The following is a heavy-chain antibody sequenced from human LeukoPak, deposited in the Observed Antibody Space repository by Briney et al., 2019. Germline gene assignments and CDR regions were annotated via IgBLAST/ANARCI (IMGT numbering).Heavy chain of an antibody. J-gene: IGHJ4*02. V-gene: IGHV1-69*13. CDR2: IIPIFGTA. D-gene: IGHD1-14*01. CDR1: GYTFTIYA. CDR3: TLYNY. Sequence: SVKVSCKASGYTFTIYAMNWVRQAPGQGLEWMGGIIPIFGTANYAQKFQGRVTITADESTSTAYMELSSLRSEDMAVYYCTLYNYWGQGTLVTVSS.